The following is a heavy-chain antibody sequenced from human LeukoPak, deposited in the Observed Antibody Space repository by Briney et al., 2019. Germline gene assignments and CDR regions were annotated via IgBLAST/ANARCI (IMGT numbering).Heavy chain of an antibody. J-gene: IGHJ4*02. CDR1: VGTFSSYA. D-gene: IGHD6-19*01. Sequence: ASVKLFCKASVGTFSSYAIRWVRQAPGQGLECRGGIIPIFGTANYAQKFQGRVTITADESTSTAYMELSSLRSEDTAVYYCARRSSGWYYFDYWGQGTLVTVSS. CDR2: IIPIFGTA. CDR3: ARRSSGWYYFDY. V-gene: IGHV1-69*13.